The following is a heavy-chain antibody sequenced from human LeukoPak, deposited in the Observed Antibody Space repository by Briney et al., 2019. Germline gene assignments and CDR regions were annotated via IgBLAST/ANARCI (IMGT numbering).Heavy chain of an antibody. CDR2: INWYGGST. D-gene: IGHD3-22*01. V-gene: IGHV3-20*04. CDR3: ARVEGDYYDSSGPYYFDY. CDR1: GFTFDDYG. Sequence: GGSLRLSCAASGFTFDDYGMSWVRQAPGKGLEWVSGINWYGGSTGYADSVKGRFTISRDNAKNSLYLQMNSLRAEDTALYYCARVEGDYYDSSGPYYFDYWGQGTLVTVSS. J-gene: IGHJ4*02.